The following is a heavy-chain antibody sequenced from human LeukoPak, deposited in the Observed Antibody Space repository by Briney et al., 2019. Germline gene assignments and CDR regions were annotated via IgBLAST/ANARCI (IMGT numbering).Heavy chain of an antibody. J-gene: IGHJ5*02. CDR3: ARDAPGESS. CDR1: GGSFNNYY. V-gene: IGHV4-34*01. CDR2: INHSGST. Sequence: PSETLSLTCAVYGGSFNNYYWNWIRQPPGKGLEWIGEINHSGSTNYNPSLKSRVTMSVDTSKNQFSLKLTSVTAADTAVYYCARDAPGESSWGQGTLVTVSS.